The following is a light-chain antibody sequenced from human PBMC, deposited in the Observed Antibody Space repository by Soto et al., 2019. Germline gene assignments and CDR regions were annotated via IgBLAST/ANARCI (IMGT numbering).Light chain of an antibody. Sequence: QSALTQPASVSGSPGQSITISCTGTSTDIGGYNYVSWYQQHPGQAPKLMIYGVTNRPSGVSNRFSGSKSGNTASLTISGLQAEDEADYYCSSYTSSSTLVVFGGGTKVTVL. CDR2: GVT. V-gene: IGLV2-14*01. CDR1: STDIGGYNY. J-gene: IGLJ2*01. CDR3: SSYTSSSTLVV.